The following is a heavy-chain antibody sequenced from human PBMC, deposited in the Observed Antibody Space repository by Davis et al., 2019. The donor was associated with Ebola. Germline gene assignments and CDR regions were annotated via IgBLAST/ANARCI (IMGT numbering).Heavy chain of an antibody. D-gene: IGHD2-2*03. V-gene: IGHV3-30-3*01. CDR2: ISYDGSNK. CDR1: GFTFSSYA. J-gene: IGHJ4*02. CDR3: AKGLDPH. Sequence: GESLKISCAASGFTFSSYAMHWVRQAPGKGLEWVAVISYDGSNKYYADSVKGRFTISRDNSKNTLYLQMNSLRAEDTAVYYCAKGLDPHWGQGTLVTVSS.